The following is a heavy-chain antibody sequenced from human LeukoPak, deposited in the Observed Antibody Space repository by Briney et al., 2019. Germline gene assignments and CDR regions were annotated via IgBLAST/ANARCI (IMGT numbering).Heavy chain of an antibody. V-gene: IGHV5-51*01. CDR1: GYSFSNYW. Sequence: GESLKISCKGFGYSFSNYWIAWVRQMPEEGLEWMGIIYPGDSHTRYSPSFQGQVTISADKSINTAYVQWNSLKASDTAMYYCAKRPNMVGAPFDDWGQGTLVTVS. J-gene: IGHJ4*02. CDR2: IYPGDSHT. CDR3: AKRPNMVGAPFDD. D-gene: IGHD1-26*01.